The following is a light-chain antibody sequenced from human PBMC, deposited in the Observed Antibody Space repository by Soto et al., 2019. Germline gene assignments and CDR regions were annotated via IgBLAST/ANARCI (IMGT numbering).Light chain of an antibody. CDR2: EVS. J-gene: IGLJ2*01. CDR1: SSDVGGYNY. Sequence: QSALTQPACVSGSPGQSITISCTRTSSDVGGYNYVSWYQQHPGKAPKLMIYEVSNRPSGVSNRFSGSKSGNTASLTISGLQAEDEANYYCSSYTSSNTVVFGGGTKLTVL. CDR3: SSYTSSNTVV. V-gene: IGLV2-14*01.